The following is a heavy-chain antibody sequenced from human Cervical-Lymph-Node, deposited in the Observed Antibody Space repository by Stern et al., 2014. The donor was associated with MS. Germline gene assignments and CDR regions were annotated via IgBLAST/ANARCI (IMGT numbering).Heavy chain of an antibody. Sequence: QVQLVESGGGVVKPGRSLRLSWAASGFTFSSYGMHWVRQAPGKGLEWVAGIWSDGSNKYYADSVKGRFTISRDNSKNTLYLQMNSLRAEDTAVYYCARDCKLRYYYYGMDVWGQGTTVTVSS. CDR1: GFTFSSYG. CDR3: ARDCKLRYYYYGMDV. V-gene: IGHV3-33*01. J-gene: IGHJ6*02. D-gene: IGHD1-26*01. CDR2: IWSDGSNK.